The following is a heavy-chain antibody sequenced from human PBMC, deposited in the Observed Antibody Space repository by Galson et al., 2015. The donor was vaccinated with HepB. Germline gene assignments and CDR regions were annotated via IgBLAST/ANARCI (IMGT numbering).Heavy chain of an antibody. Sequence: SLRLSCAASGFTFSSYSMNWVRQAPGKGLEWVSYISSSSSTIYYADSVEGRFTISRDNAKNSLYLQMNSLRAEDTAVYYCARDGVTVGGYYDFWSGYYPPIRYGMDVWGQGTTVTVSS. CDR1: GFTFSSYS. D-gene: IGHD3-3*01. CDR2: ISSSSSTI. J-gene: IGHJ6*02. CDR3: ARDGVTVGGYYDFWSGYYPPIRYGMDV. V-gene: IGHV3-48*01.